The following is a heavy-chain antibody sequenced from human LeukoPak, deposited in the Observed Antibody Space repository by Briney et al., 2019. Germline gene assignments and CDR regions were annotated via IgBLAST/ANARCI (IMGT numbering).Heavy chain of an antibody. D-gene: IGHD6-13*01. CDR1: GGSISSNSYY. CDR2: IYYSGST. CDR3: ARVEGLAAAASGRINY. V-gene: IGHV4-39*07. J-gene: IGHJ4*02. Sequence: PSETLSLTCTVSGGSISSNSYYWGWIRQPPGKGLEWIGNIYYSGSTYYNPSLKSRVTISVDTSKNQFSLKLSSVTAADTAVYYCARVEGLAAAASGRINYWGQGTLVTVSS.